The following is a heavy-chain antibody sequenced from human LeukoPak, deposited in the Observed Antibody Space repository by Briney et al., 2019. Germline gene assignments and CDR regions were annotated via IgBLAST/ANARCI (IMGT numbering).Heavy chain of an antibody. CDR2: SGPSGDNT. Sequence: QSGGTLRLSCAASGFTFSNYGMDWVRQAPGKGLEWVSGSGPSGDNTYYADSVKGRFTISRDNSRNTVLLQMNSLTAEDTAVYYCGRDLNWGAFDIRGLGAMVTVSS. D-gene: IGHD7-27*01. J-gene: IGHJ3*02. CDR1: GFTFSNYG. CDR3: GRDLNWGAFDI. V-gene: IGHV3-23*01.